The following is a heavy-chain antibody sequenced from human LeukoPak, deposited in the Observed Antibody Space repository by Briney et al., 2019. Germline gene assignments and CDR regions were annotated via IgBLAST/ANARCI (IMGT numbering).Heavy chain of an antibody. CDR3: AGLDRYQLLWNGWFDP. V-gene: IGHV4-39*01. CDR2: IYYSGST. J-gene: IGHJ5*02. CDR1: GGSISSSSYY. D-gene: IGHD2-2*01. Sequence: SETLSLTCTVSGGSISSSSYYWGWIRQPPGKGLEWIGSIYYSGSTYYNPSLKSRVTISVDTSKNQFSLKLSSVTAADTAVYYCAGLDRYQLLWNGWFDPWGQGTLVTVSS.